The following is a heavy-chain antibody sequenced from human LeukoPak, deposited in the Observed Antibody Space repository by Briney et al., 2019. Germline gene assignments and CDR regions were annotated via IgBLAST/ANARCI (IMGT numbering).Heavy chain of an antibody. V-gene: IGHV4-59*08. CDR3: ARHTRPYSGYAWAYYYGMDV. CDR1: GGSISSYY. D-gene: IGHD5-12*01. CDR2: IYYSGST. J-gene: IGHJ6*02. Sequence: SETLSLTCTVSGGSISSYYWSWIRQPPGKGLEWIGYIYYSGSTNYNPSLKSRVTISVDTSKNQFSLKLSSVTAADTAVYYCARHTRPYSGYAWAYYYGMDVWGQGTTVTVSS.